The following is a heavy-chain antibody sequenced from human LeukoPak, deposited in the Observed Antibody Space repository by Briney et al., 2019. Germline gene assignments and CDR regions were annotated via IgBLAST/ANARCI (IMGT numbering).Heavy chain of an antibody. J-gene: IGHJ4*02. CDR1: GFTFSSYG. CDR2: ISYDGSNK. CDR3: AKVGGRDGYEPHFDY. V-gene: IGHV3-30*18. Sequence: GRSLRLSCAASGFTFSSYGMHWVRQAPGKGLEWVAVISYDGSNKYYADSVKGRFTISRDNSKNTLYLQMNSLRAEDTAVYYCAKVGGRDGYEPHFDYWGQGTLVTVSS. D-gene: IGHD5-24*01.